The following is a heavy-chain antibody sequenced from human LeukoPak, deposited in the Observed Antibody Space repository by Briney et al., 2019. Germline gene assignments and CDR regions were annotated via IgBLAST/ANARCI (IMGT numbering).Heavy chain of an antibody. CDR1: GGSISSYC. V-gene: IGHV4-59*01. Sequence: SETLSLTCTVSGGSISSYCWSWIRQPPGKGLEWIGYIYYSGSTNYNPSLKSRVTISVDTSKNQFSLKLSSVTAADTAVYYCARYGVPVGYSSSWYYFDYWGQGTLVTVSS. J-gene: IGHJ4*02. CDR2: IYYSGST. CDR3: ARYGVPVGYSSSWYYFDY. D-gene: IGHD6-13*01.